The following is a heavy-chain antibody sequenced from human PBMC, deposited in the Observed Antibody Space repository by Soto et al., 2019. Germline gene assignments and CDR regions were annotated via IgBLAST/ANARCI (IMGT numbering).Heavy chain of an antibody. CDR2: IHPGDSDT. J-gene: IGHJ5*02. D-gene: IGHD6-13*01. CDR1: GYSFTNYW. CDR3: ARHNRYSSTWFEGWFDP. V-gene: IGHV5-51*03. Sequence: EVQLVQSGAEAKKAGESLKISCQGSGYSFTNYWVGWVRQIPGRGLEWMGIIHPGDSDTRYSPFFQGQETISADKSISTAYLQWSSLKASDTAMYYCARHNRYSSTWFEGWFDPWGQGTLVTVSS.